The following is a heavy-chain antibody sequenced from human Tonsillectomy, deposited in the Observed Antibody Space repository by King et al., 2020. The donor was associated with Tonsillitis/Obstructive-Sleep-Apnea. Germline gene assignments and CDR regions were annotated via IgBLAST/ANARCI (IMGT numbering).Heavy chain of an antibody. CDR1: GFTFYDYG. CDR2: ISWSSGSI. Sequence: QLVQSGGGLVQPGRSLRLSCAASGFTFYDYGMHWVRQATGKGLEWVSGISWSSGSIDYADSVKGRFTVSRENAKNSLYLQMNSLRADDTVLYYCAKGHLLEYCSSTSCYNAFDIWGQGTMVTVSS. D-gene: IGHD2-2*02. CDR3: AKGHLLEYCSSTSCYNAFDI. J-gene: IGHJ3*02. V-gene: IGHV3-9*01.